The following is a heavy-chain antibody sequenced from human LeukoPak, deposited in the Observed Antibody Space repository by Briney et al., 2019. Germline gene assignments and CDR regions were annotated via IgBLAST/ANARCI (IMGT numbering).Heavy chain of an antibody. J-gene: IGHJ4*02. CDR3: ARDSVVVAATSYPDY. Sequence: PSETLSLTCTVSGVSISSSNSYWGWIRQPPGKGLEWIGSIYYSGNTYYNASLKSQVSISIDTSKNQFSLKLSSVTAADTAVYYCARDSVVVAATSYPDYWGQGTLVTVSS. V-gene: IGHV4-39*07. D-gene: IGHD2-15*01. CDR2: IYYSGNT. CDR1: GVSISSSNSY.